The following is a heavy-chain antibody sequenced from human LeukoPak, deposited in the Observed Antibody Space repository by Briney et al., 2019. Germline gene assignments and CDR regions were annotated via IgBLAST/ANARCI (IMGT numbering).Heavy chain of an antibody. V-gene: IGHV1-18*01. Sequence: ASVKVSCKASGYTFTTYGISWVRQAPGQGLEWMGWISAYNGNTKYAQKFQGRVTMTTDTSTSTAYMELRSLRSDDTAVYYCARAAAVGVLFWFDPWGQGTLVTVSS. D-gene: IGHD6-13*01. CDR2: ISAYNGNT. J-gene: IGHJ5*02. CDR3: ARAAAVGVLFWFDP. CDR1: GYTFTTYG.